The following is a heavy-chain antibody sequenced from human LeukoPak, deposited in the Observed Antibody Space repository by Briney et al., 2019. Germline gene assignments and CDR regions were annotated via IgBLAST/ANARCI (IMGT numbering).Heavy chain of an antibody. J-gene: IGHJ4*02. CDR1: GFTFSIYW. Sequence: GGSLRLSCAASGFTFSIYWMDWVRQAPGKGLVWVSRINSDGSSTSYADSVKGRFTISRDNAKNTLYLQMNSLRAEDTAVYYCARYYYDSSEYYFDYWGQGTLVTVSS. CDR2: INSDGSST. D-gene: IGHD3-22*01. V-gene: IGHV3-74*01. CDR3: ARYYYDSSEYYFDY.